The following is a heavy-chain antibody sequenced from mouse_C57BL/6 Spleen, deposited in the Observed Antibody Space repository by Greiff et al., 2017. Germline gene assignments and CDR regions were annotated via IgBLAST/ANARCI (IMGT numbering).Heavy chain of an antibody. V-gene: IGHV5-17*01. Sequence: EVMLVESGGGLVKPGGSLKLSCAASGFTFSAYGMHWVRQAPATGLEWVAYISSGSSTIYYADTVKGRFTISRDNAKNTLVLQMTSLRYEDTAMYYCARGAMDYWGQGTSVTVSS. CDR3: ARGAMDY. CDR1: GFTFSAYG. CDR2: ISSGSSTI. J-gene: IGHJ4*01.